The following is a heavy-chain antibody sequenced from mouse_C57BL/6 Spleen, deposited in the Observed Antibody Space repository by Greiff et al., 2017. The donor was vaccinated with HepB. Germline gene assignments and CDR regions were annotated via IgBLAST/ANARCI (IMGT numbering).Heavy chain of an antibody. D-gene: IGHD2-1*01. V-gene: IGHV1-26*01. CDR2: INPNNGGT. CDR3: AGNYAWLAY. CDR1: GYTFTDYY. J-gene: IGHJ3*01. Sequence: EVQLQQSGPELVKPGASVKISCKASGYTFTDYYMNWVKQSHGKSLEWIGDINPNNGGTSYNQKFKGKATLTVDKSSSTAYMELRSLTSEDSAVYDCAGNYAWLAYWGQGTLVTVSA.